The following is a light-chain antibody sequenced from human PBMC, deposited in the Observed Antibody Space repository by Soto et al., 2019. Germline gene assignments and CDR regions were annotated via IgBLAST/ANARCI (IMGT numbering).Light chain of an antibody. CDR1: QSISSW. J-gene: IGKJ1*01. V-gene: IGKV1-5*03. Sequence: DIQMTQSPATLSASAGDRVTHSCRASQSISSWLAWYQQKPGKAPKLLIYKASTLKSGVPARFSGSGSGTEFTLTISSLQPEDSAPYYCQHYNNYSEAFGQGTKVDIK. CDR2: KAS. CDR3: QHYNNYSEA.